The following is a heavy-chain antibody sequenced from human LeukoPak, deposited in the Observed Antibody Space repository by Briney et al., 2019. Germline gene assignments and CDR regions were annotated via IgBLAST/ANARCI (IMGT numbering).Heavy chain of an antibody. V-gene: IGHV4-59*01. J-gene: IGHJ3*01. CDR1: GGSISSYY. CDR3: ARDTLGYCSSTSCYPL. CDR2: IYYSGST. D-gene: IGHD2-2*01. Sequence: PSETLSLTCTVSGGSISSYYWSWIRQPPGKGLEWIGYIYYSGSTNDNPSLKSRVTISVDTSKNQFSLKLSSVTAADTAVYYCARDTLGYCSSTSCYPLWGQGTMVTVSS.